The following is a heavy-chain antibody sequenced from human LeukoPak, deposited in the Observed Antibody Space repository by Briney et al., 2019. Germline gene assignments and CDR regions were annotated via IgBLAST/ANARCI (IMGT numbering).Heavy chain of an antibody. J-gene: IGHJ6*03. CDR2: ISGSGGST. D-gene: IGHD3-3*01. V-gene: IGHV3-23*01. CDR3: AGFNNDFWSGYSYYYYYMDV. CDR1: GFTFSSYA. Sequence: PGRSLRLSCAASGFTFSSYAMSWVRQAPGKGLEWVSAISGSGGSTYYADSVKGRFTISRDNSKNTLYLQMNSLRAEDTAVYYCAGFNNDFWSGYSYYYYYMDVWGKGTTVTVSS.